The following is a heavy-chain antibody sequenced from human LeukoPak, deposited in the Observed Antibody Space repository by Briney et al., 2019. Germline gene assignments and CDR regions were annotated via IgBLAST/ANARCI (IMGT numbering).Heavy chain of an antibody. Sequence: GGSLRLSCTVSGFIFSTYWMSWVRQSPGKGLEWVATIKEDGSEKYYVDSVKGRFIISRDNGKNSLYLQMNSLRAEDTAVYYCANRYGDVGYWGQGTLVTVSS. D-gene: IGHD4-17*01. V-gene: IGHV3-7*03. CDR1: GFIFSTYW. CDR3: ANRYGDVGY. J-gene: IGHJ4*02. CDR2: IKEDGSEK.